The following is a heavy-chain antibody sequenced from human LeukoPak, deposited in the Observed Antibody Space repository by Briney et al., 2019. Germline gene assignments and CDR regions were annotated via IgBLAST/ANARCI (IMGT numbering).Heavy chain of an antibody. J-gene: IGHJ4*02. V-gene: IGHV4-59*01. CDR2: IYYSGST. CDR3: ARVGISGSINFDY. Sequence: SETLSLTCTVSGGSISSYYWSWIRQPLGKGLEWIGYIYYSGSTNYNPSLKSRVTISVDTSKNRFSLKLSSVTAADTAVYYCARVGISGSINFDYWGQGTLVTVSS. CDR1: GGSISSYY. D-gene: IGHD3-10*01.